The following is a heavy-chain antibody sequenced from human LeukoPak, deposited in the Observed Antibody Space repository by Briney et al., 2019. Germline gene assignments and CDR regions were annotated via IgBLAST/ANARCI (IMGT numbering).Heavy chain of an antibody. J-gene: IGHJ4*02. CDR1: GFTFTRYW. CDR3: VSGYDNTDFEF. Sequence: PGGSLRLSCAASGFTFTRYWMHWVRQAPGKGLVWVSCTNGDGSDTSCADSVKGRFTISRDNAKNTLHLQMNSLRVEDTAVYYCVSGYDNTDFEFWGQGTLVTVSS. V-gene: IGHV3-74*01. D-gene: IGHD5-12*01. CDR2: TNGDGSDT.